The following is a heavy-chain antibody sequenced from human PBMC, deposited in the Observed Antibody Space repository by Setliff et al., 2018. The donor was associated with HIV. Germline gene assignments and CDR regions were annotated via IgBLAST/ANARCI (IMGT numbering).Heavy chain of an antibody. CDR3: AKELAASGLGYFDS. D-gene: IGHD3-22*01. J-gene: IGHJ4*02. V-gene: IGHV3-23*01. CDR2: ILSTGERT. CDR1: GFTFSNYA. Sequence: HPGGSLRLSCAASGFTFSNYAMSWVRQAPGEGLEWVSAILSTGERTFYADSVKGRFTISRDDSKNTVYLQMNSLRAEDTAEYYCAKELAASGLGYFDSWGRGILVTVS.